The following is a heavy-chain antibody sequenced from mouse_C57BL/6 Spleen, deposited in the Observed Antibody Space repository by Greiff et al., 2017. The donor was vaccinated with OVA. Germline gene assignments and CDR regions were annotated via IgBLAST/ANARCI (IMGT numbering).Heavy chain of an antibody. J-gene: IGHJ1*03. V-gene: IGHV1-82*01. CDR3: ARGATARWYFDV. CDR1: GYAFSSSW. Sequence: QVQLQQSGPELVKPGASVKISCKASGYAFSSSWMNWVKQRPGKGLEWIGRIYPGDGDTNYNGKFMGKATLTAYKSSSTAYMQLSSLTSEDSAVYFCARGATARWYFDVWGTGTTVTVSS. CDR2: IYPGDGDT. D-gene: IGHD1-2*01.